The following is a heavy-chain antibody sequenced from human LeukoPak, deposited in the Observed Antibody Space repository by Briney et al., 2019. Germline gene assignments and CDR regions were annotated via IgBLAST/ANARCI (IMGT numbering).Heavy chain of an antibody. V-gene: IGHV4-31*03. Sequence: SETLSLTCTVSGGSISSGGYYWSWIRQHPGKGLEWIGYNYYSGSTYYNPSLKSRVTISVDTSKNQFSLKLSSVTAADTAVYYCARESSGWTKAFDYWGQGTLVTVSS. J-gene: IGHJ4*02. CDR1: GGSISSGGYY. CDR3: ARESSGWTKAFDY. CDR2: NYYSGST. D-gene: IGHD6-19*01.